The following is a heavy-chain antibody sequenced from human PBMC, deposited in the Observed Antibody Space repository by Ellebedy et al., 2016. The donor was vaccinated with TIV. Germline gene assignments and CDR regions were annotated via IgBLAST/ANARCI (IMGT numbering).Heavy chain of an antibody. D-gene: IGHD1-7*01. CDR3: ARGGTGTRGLGY. J-gene: IGHJ4*02. CDR1: GFSFHDYA. V-gene: IGHV3-9*01. Sequence: GGSLRLSCAASGFSFHDYAMHWVRQPPGKGLEWVSGVSWNSDRIGYADSVKGRFTISRDNAKNSLDLQMNSLRAEDTAVYYCARGGTGTRGLGYWGQGTLVTVSS. CDR2: VSWNSDRI.